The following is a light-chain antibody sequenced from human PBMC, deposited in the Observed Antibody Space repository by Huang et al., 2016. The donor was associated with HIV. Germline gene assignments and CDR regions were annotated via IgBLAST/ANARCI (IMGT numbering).Light chain of an antibody. CDR1: QSIKKY. J-gene: IGKJ3*01. CDR2: GAS. CDR3: QQSYSTLLFT. V-gene: IGKV1-39*01. Sequence: DIQMTQSPSSLSASVGVRVTITCRASQSIKKYLNWYQQKPGKAPKLLIYGASSLQSVVPSRFSGSGSGTDFTLTIRSLQPEDFATYYCQQSYSTLLFTFGPGTKVDI.